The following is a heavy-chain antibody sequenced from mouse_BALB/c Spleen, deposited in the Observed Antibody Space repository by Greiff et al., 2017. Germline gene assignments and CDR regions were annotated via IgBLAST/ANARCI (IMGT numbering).Heavy chain of an antibody. J-gene: IGHJ4*01. CDR1: GYTFTSYV. V-gene: IGHV1-14*01. CDR3: AREGWDVAMDY. D-gene: IGHD3-3*01. Sequence: VQLQQSGPELVKPGASVKMSCKASGYTFTSYVMHWVKQKPGQGLEWIGYINPYNDGTKYNAKFKGKATLTSDKSSSTAYMELSSLTSEDSAVYYCAREGWDVAMDYWGQGTSVTVSS. CDR2: INPYNDGT.